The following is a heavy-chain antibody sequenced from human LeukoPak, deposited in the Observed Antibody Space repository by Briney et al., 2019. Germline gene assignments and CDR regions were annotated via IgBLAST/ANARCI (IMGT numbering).Heavy chain of an antibody. V-gene: IGHV1-2*02. CDR3: TRDPSMVRGSFSIDF. J-gene: IGHJ4*02. CDR1: GHTFTGYY. Sequence: ASVKVSCKASGHTFTGYYMHWVRQAPGQGLEWMGWINPNTGGTNYAQRFQGRVTMTRDTSISTAYLDLSRLTSDDTAVYYCTRDPSMVRGSFSIDFWGQGTLVTVSS. CDR2: INPNTGGT. D-gene: IGHD3-10*01.